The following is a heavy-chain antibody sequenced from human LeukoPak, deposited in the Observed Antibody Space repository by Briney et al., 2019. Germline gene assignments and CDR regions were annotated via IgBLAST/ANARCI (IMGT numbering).Heavy chain of an antibody. J-gene: IGHJ6*03. CDR1: GYTFTGYY. CDR2: INPNSGGT. Sequence: ASVKVSCKASGYTFTGYYMHWVRQAPGQGLEWMGWINPNSGGTNYAQKFQGRVTMTRDTSINTAYMELSRLTSDDTAVYYCAREGPGSGSYYNVIHYYMDVWGKGTTVTVSS. CDR3: AREGPGSGSYYNVIHYYMDV. D-gene: IGHD3-10*01. V-gene: IGHV1-2*02.